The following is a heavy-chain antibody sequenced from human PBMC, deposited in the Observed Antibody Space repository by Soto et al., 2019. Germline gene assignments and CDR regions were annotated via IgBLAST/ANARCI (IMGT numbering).Heavy chain of an antibody. CDR1: GFTFSSNS. CDR3: AREINTSLWFGELLRSHYYYYYYMDV. J-gene: IGHJ6*03. CDR2: ISSSGSEI. V-gene: IGHV3-48*02. Sequence: LGGSLRLSCAASGFTFSSNSMNWVRQAPGKGLEWLSYISSSGSEIYYADSVRGRFTISRDNARNSLYLQMNSLRDEDTAVYYCAREINTSLWFGELLRSHYYYYYYMDVWGKGTTVTVYS. D-gene: IGHD3-10*01.